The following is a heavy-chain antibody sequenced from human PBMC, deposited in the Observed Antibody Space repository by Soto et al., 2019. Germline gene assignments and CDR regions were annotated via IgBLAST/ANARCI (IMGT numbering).Heavy chain of an antibody. CDR3: AKDSYVVVTAIGSWYFDL. CDR2: ISYDGSNK. J-gene: IGHJ2*01. D-gene: IGHD2-21*02. CDR1: GFTFSSYG. Sequence: QVQLVESGGGVVQPGRSLRLSCAASGFTFSSYGMHWVRQAPGKGLEWVAVISYDGSNKYYADSVKGRFTISRDNSKNTLXMQMNRLRAEDTAVYYCAKDSYVVVTAIGSWYFDLWGRGTLVTVSS. V-gene: IGHV3-30*18.